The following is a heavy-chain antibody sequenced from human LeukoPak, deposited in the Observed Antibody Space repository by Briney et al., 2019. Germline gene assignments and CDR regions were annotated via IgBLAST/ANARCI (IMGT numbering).Heavy chain of an antibody. Sequence: SETLSLTCTVSGGSISSYYWSWIRQPPGKGLEWIGEINHSGSTNYNPSLKSRVTISVDTSKNQFSLKLSSVTAADTAVYYCASRALGLFDYWGQGTLVTVSS. J-gene: IGHJ4*02. V-gene: IGHV4-34*01. CDR1: GGSISSYY. CDR2: INHSGST. CDR3: ASRALGLFDY.